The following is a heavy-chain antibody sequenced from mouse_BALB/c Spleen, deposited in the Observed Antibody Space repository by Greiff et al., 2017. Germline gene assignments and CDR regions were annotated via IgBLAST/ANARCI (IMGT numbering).Heavy chain of an antibody. J-gene: IGHJ1*01. CDR1: GFTFSSYY. Sequence: EVKLVESGGGLVKLGGSLKLSCAASGFTFSSYYMSWVRQTPEKRLELVAAINSNGCSTYYPDTVKGRFTISRDNAKNTLYLQMSSLKSEDTALYYCARPIYDGYYVGYFDVWGAGTTVTVSS. CDR3: ARPIYDGYYVGYFDV. D-gene: IGHD2-3*01. V-gene: IGHV5-6-2*01. CDR2: INSNGCST.